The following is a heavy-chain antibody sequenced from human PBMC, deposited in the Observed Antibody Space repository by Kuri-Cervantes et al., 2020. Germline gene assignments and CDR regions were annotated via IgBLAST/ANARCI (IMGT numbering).Heavy chain of an antibody. CDR3: ARGDYYGSLDV. CDR2: IYHSGST. D-gene: IGHD3-10*01. CDR1: GYSISSGYY. J-gene: IGHJ6*04. Sequence: SETLSLTCAVSGYSISSGYYWGWIRQPPGKGLEWIGSIYHSGSTYYNPSLKSRVTISVDKSKNQFSLKLNSVTVADTAVYYCARGDYYGSLDVWGKGTTVTVSS. V-gene: IGHV4-38-2*01.